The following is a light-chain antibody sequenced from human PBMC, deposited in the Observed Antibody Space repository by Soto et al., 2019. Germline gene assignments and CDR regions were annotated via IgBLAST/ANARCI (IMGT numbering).Light chain of an antibody. J-gene: IGKJ5*01. V-gene: IGKV3-15*01. CDR2: GAS. CDR3: QPYKNWPPIT. Sequence: EIVMTQSPATLSLSPGERATLSCRASQSVSNNLAWYQQKSGQAPRLLIHGASKRATGIPARFSGSGSGKEFTLTISSLQSEDFAVYYCQPYKNWPPITFGQGTRLEIK. CDR1: QSVSNN.